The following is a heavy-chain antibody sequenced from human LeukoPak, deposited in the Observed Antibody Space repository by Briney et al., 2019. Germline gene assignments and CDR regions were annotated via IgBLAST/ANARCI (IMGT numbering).Heavy chain of an antibody. CDR2: MNPNTGNT. D-gene: IGHD6-13*01. CDR3: VRDGEGAGISVNYWFDP. Sequence: ASVTVSCKASGFTFTSYDINWVRQASGQGFEWMGWMNPNTGNTGYAQKFQGRVTMTRDTSTSTAYMELRGLRSEDTAVYYCVRDGEGAGISVNYWFDPWGQGTPVTVSS. J-gene: IGHJ5*02. V-gene: IGHV1-8*01. CDR1: GFTFTSYD.